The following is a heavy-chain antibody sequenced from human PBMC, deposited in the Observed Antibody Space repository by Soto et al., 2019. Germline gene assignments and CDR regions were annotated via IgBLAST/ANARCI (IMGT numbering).Heavy chain of an antibody. Sequence: ASVKVSCQASGYSFTSYDINWVRQATGQGLEWMGWMNPNSGNTGYAQKFQGRVTMTRNTSISTAYMELSSLRSEDTAVYYCARGPVVVVPAVRKQFKGAFDIWGQGTMVTVSS. CDR3: ARGPVVVVPAVRKQFKGAFDI. J-gene: IGHJ3*02. CDR1: GYSFTSYD. CDR2: MNPNSGNT. D-gene: IGHD2-2*01. V-gene: IGHV1-8*01.